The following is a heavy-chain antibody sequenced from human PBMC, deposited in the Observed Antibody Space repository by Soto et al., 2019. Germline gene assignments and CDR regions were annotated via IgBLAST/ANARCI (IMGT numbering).Heavy chain of an antibody. CDR3: ARGPGRLRYFDWLLSSNWFDP. D-gene: IGHD3-9*01. CDR1: GYTFTSYD. CDR2: MNPNSGNT. V-gene: IGHV1-8*01. J-gene: IGHJ5*02. Sequence: QVQLVQSGAEVKKPGASVKVSCKASGYTFTSYDINWVRQATGQGLEWMGWMNPNSGNTGYAQKFQGRVTMTRNTSISTAYMELSSLRSEDTAVYYCARGPGRLRYFDWLLSSNWFDPWGQGTLVTVSS.